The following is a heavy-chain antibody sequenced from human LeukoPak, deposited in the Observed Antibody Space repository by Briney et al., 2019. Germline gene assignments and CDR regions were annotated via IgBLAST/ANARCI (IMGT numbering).Heavy chain of an antibody. CDR2: IRQDGAEK. Sequence: PSETLSLTCAVYGGSFRGYYWSWIRQAPGKGLEWVANIRQDGAEKSYVDSVKGRFTISRDNAKNSLYLQMNSLRAEDTAVYYCARAPSRGSGYPLDYWGQGTLVTVSS. CDR1: GGSFRGYY. D-gene: IGHD3-3*01. V-gene: IGHV3-7*01. CDR3: ARAPSRGSGYPLDY. J-gene: IGHJ4*02.